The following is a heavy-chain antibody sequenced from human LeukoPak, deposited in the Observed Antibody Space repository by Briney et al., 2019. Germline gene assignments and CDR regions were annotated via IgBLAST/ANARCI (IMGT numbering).Heavy chain of an antibody. J-gene: IGHJ3*02. D-gene: IGHD3-3*01. Sequence: GGSLRLSCTASGFTFGDYAMSWVRQAPGKGLEWVGFIRSKAYGGTTEYAASVKGRFTISRDDSKSIAYLQMNSLKTEDTAVYYCTRVTFLRAFDIWGQGTMVTVSS. CDR1: GFTFGDYA. CDR2: IRSKAYGGTT. V-gene: IGHV3-49*04. CDR3: TRVTFLRAFDI.